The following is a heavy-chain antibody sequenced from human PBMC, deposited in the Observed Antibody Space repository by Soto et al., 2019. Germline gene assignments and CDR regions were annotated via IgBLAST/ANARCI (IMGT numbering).Heavy chain of an antibody. Sequence: GGSLRLSCAASGFTFSSYAMHWVRQAPGKGLEWVAVISYDGSNKYYADSVKGRFTISRDNSKNTLYLQMNSLRAEDTAVYYCARDPYGTYYYGMDVWGQGTTVTVSS. D-gene: IGHD4-17*01. V-gene: IGHV3-30-3*01. CDR1: GFTFSSYA. CDR3: ARDPYGTYYYGMDV. CDR2: ISYDGSNK. J-gene: IGHJ6*02.